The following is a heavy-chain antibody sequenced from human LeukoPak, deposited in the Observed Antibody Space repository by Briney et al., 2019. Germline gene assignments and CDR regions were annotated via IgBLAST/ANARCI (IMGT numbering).Heavy chain of an antibody. CDR2: IWYDGSNK. J-gene: IGHJ5*02. CDR3: ARVRDHYYDSSGYSANYFDP. CDR1: GFTFSSFG. V-gene: IGHV3-33*01. D-gene: IGHD3-22*01. Sequence: GGSLRLSCAASGFTFSSFGMHWVRQAPGKGLEWMAVIWYDGSNKYYADSVKGRFTISRDNSKNTLDLQMNSLRAEDTAVYYCARVRDHYYDSSGYSANYFDPWGQGTLVTVSS.